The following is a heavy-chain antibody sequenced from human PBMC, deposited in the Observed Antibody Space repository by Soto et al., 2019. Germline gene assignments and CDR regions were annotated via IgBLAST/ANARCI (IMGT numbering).Heavy chain of an antibody. CDR1: GGTFSSYA. CDR3: AKERTQLGYGMDV. CDR2: IIPIFGTA. V-gene: IGHV1-69*13. J-gene: IGHJ6*02. Sequence: ASVKVSCKASGGTFSSYAISWVRQAPGQGLEWMGGIIPIFGTANYAQKFQGRVTITADESTSTAYMELSSLRSEDTAVYYCAKERTQLGYGMDVWGQGTTVTVSS. D-gene: IGHD2-2*01.